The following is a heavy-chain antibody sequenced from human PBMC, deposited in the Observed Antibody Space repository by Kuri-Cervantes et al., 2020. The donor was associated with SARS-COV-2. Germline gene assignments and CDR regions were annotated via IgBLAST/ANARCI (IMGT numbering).Heavy chain of an antibody. Sequence: ASVKVSCKASGYTFTSYAISWVRQAPGQGLEWMGWISAYNGKTEYVQNLQGRVTMTTDTSTSTAYMELRSPRSDDTAVYYCARESEWDRGLGYWGQGTLVTVSS. CDR3: ARESEWDRGLGY. D-gene: IGHD1-26*01. CDR2: ISAYNGKT. CDR1: GYTFTSYA. J-gene: IGHJ4*02. V-gene: IGHV1-18*01.